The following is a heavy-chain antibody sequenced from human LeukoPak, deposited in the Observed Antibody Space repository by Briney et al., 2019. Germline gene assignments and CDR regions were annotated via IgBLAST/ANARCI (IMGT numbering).Heavy chain of an antibody. D-gene: IGHD6-13*01. Sequence: ASETLSLTCAVSGVSFSAYYWSCIRQPPGKRLVWIGEINRSGSTNYNPSLKNGVTNTAATSANQFSVPLIYVTAADTAVYYCARDQSRCFEDLGQGILVTVSS. V-gene: IGHV4-34*01. CDR2: INRSGST. J-gene: IGHJ4*02. CDR1: GVSFSAYY. CDR3: ARDQSRCFED.